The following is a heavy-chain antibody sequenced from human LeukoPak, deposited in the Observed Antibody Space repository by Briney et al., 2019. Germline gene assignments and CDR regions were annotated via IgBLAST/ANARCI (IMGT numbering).Heavy chain of an antibody. Sequence: GGSLRLSCAASEFTFSSYWMTWVRQPPGKGLEWVANIKEDGTEKYYVDSVKGRFTISRDNAKNSLYLQMNSLRAEDTALYYCVRDATRGGDFDYWGQGTLVTVSS. CDR2: IKEDGTEK. J-gene: IGHJ4*02. CDR3: VRDATRGGDFDY. CDR1: EFTFSSYW. D-gene: IGHD2-21*01. V-gene: IGHV3-7*01.